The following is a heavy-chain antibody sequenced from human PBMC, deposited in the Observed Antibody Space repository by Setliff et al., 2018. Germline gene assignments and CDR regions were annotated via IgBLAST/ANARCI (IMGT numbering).Heavy chain of an antibody. Sequence: SETLSLTCTVSGDSTSRYFWNWIRQPPGKGLEWIGSVYHGGTTNYKPSLKRRVTISEDTSKNQFSLKLSSVTAADTAVYYCARAQTSHYYYYYGMDVWGQGTTVTVSS. V-gene: IGHV4-59*01. J-gene: IGHJ6*02. CDR2: VYHGGTT. CDR1: GDSTSRYF. CDR3: ARAQTSHYYYYYGMDV.